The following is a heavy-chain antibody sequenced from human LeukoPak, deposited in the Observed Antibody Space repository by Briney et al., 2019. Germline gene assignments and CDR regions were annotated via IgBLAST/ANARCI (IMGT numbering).Heavy chain of an antibody. CDR2: ITNGGSTI. J-gene: IGHJ6*02. V-gene: IGHV3-11*01. CDR1: GFTFSDYN. Sequence: GGSLRLSCTASGFTFSDYNMNWVRQAPGKGLEWVSYITNGGSTIHHADSVKGRFTISRDNAKKTLYLQMNSLRAEDTAVYYCARSIGLSGGGVDVWGQGTTVTVSS. D-gene: IGHD4-23*01. CDR3: ARSIGLSGGGVDV.